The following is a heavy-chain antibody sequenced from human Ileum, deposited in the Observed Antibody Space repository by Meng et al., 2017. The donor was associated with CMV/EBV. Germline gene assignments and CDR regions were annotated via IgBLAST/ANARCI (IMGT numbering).Heavy chain of an antibody. V-gene: IGHV3-23*01. D-gene: IGHD1-26*01. Sequence: GESLKISCAASGFPFNTFDMSWVRQAPGKGLEWVSVIYGRDGSTFYADSVRGRFTISKENSDNRLHLQMNSLRVEDTALYYCTKGAWVDYLGQGTRVTGSS. CDR2: IYGRDGST. J-gene: IGHJ4*02. CDR3: TKGAWVDY. CDR1: GFPFNTFD.